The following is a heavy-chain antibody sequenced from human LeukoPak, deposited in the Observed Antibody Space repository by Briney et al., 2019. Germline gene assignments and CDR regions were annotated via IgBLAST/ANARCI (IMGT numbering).Heavy chain of an antibody. CDR2: FYYSGST. J-gene: IGHJ5*02. CDR3: ARGRYSYGLNWFDP. D-gene: IGHD5-18*01. Sequence: SETLFLACSVSGGPLSSSYWSWIRQPPAKGLEWNGYFYYSGSTNYNPALKRRVSISVDTSKNQFSLKLSSVTAADAAVYYCARGRYSYGLNWFDPWGQGTLVTVSS. V-gene: IGHV4-59*01. CDR1: GGPLSSSY.